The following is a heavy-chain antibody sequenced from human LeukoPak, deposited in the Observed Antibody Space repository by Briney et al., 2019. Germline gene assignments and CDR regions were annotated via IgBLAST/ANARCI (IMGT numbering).Heavy chain of an antibody. J-gene: IGHJ3*01. Sequence: PGGSLRLSCAAAGFIFSNYWMYWVRQAPGRGLVRVSHINSDGSSTTYADSVKGRFTVSRDNAKNTLYLEMNSLSAEDTAIYYCARVGSNCGGDCYPYAFDVWGQGRVVTVSS. CDR3: ARVGSNCGGDCYPYAFDV. V-gene: IGHV3-74*01. CDR1: GFIFSNYW. D-gene: IGHD2-21*02. CDR2: INSDGSST.